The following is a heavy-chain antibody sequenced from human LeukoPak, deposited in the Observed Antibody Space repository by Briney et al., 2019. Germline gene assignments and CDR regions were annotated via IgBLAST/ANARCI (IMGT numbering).Heavy chain of an antibody. V-gene: IGHV5-51*01. CDR1: GYSFTSYW. J-gene: IGHJ4*02. CDR3: ARGAIAARYYFDY. Sequence: GESLKISCKGSGYSFTSYWIGWGRQMPGKGLEWMGIIYPGDSDTRYSPSFQGQVTISADKSISTAYLQWSSLKASDTAMYYCARGAIAARYYFDYWGQGTLVTVSS. CDR2: IYPGDSDT. D-gene: IGHD6-6*01.